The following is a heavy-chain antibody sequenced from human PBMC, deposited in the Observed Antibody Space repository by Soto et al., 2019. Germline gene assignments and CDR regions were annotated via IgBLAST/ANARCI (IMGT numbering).Heavy chain of an antibody. V-gene: IGHV1-3*01. CDR3: ARGAGYCGGDCWNDYYYAMDV. J-gene: IGHJ6*02. CDR2: INVGNGNT. D-gene: IGHD2-21*02. CDR1: GYTFTSYG. Sequence: ASVKVSCKASGYTFTSYGISWVRHAPGQGLEWMGWINVGNGNTKYSQNFQARVTITRDTSASTAYMDLSSLRSEDTAVYYCARGAGYCGGDCWNDYYYAMDVWGQGTTVTVSS.